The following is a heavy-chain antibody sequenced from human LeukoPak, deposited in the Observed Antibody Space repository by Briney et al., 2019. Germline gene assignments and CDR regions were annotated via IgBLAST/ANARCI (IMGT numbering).Heavy chain of an antibody. J-gene: IGHJ5*02. CDR2: ISAYNGNT. Sequence: ASVKVSCKASGYTFTSYGISWVRQAPGQGLEWMGWISAYNGNTNYAQKLQGRVTMTTDTSTSTAYMELRSLRSDDTAVYYCARNNYDILTGYYNEVWFDPWGQGTLVTVSS. D-gene: IGHD3-9*01. CDR1: GYTFTSYG. V-gene: IGHV1-18*01. CDR3: ARNNYDILTGYYNEVWFDP.